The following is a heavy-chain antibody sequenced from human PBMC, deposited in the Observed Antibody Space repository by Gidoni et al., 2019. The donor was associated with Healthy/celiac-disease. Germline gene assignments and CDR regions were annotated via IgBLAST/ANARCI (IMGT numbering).Heavy chain of an antibody. CDR2: ISGSGGST. J-gene: IGHJ3*02. V-gene: IGHV3-23*04. Sequence: EVQLVESGGVLVQPGGSLRLSCAASGFTFSSSAMRWVRQAPGKGLEWVSGISGSGGSTYYADSVKGRFTISRDKSKNTLYLQMNSLRAEDTAVYYCAKAAYTFGGVNDAFDIWGQGTMVTVSS. CDR1: GFTFSSSA. D-gene: IGHD3-16*01. CDR3: AKAAYTFGGVNDAFDI.